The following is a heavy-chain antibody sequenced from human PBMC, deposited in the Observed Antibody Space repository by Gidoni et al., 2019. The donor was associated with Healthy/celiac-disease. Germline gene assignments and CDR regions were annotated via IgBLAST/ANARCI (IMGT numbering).Heavy chain of an antibody. CDR2: IYYSGST. CDR3: ARGPQWLRKRGWFDY. Sequence: QLQLQESGPGLLKPSETLSLTCTVSGGSISISSYYWGWIRQPPGKGLEWMGSIYYSGSTYYNPSLKSRVTISVDTSKNQFSLKLSSGTAADTAVYYCARGPQWLRKRGWFDYWGQGTLVTVSS. CDR1: GGSISISSYY. V-gene: IGHV4-39*01. D-gene: IGHD5-12*01. J-gene: IGHJ4*02.